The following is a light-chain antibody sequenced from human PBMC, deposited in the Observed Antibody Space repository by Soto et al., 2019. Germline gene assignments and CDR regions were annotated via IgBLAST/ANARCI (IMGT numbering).Light chain of an antibody. V-gene: IGKV3-20*01. Sequence: EIVLTQSPGTLSLFAGERATLSCRATQSISSNYLAWYQQKPGQAPRLLIYIASRRATGIPDRFSGSGSGTDFTLTISRLEPEDSALYYCQQYGTSPWTFGQGTKVEIK. CDR1: QSISSNY. CDR2: IAS. J-gene: IGKJ1*01. CDR3: QQYGTSPWT.